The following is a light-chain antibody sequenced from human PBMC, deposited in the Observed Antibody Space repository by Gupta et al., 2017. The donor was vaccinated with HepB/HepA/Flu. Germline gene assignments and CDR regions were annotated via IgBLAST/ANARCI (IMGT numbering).Light chain of an antibody. V-gene: IGLV3-21*02. J-gene: IGLJ2*01. Sequence: SYVLTQPPSVSVAPGETASVTWGGNNIGSKSVHWYQQTPGQAPVLVVYDDSDRPSGIPDRFSGSNSGNPATLTISRVEGGDEADYYCQVWDSSSDHRVFGGGTRLTVL. CDR1: NIGSKS. CDR2: DDS. CDR3: QVWDSSSDHRV.